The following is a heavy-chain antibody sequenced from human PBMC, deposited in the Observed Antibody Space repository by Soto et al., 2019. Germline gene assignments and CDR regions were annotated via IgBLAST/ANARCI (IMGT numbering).Heavy chain of an antibody. CDR3: AKDPRDCSSTSCYYFDY. Sequence: PGCCLRLSCAAFVFTVSGYALSGLRKTPGKGLEWVSAISGSGGSTYYADSVKGRFTISRDNSKNTLYLQMNSLRAEDTAVYYCAKDPRDCSSTSCYYFDYWGQGTRVSVSS. CDR1: VFTVSGYA. J-gene: IGHJ4*02. D-gene: IGHD2-2*01. CDR2: ISGSGGST. V-gene: IGHV3-23*01.